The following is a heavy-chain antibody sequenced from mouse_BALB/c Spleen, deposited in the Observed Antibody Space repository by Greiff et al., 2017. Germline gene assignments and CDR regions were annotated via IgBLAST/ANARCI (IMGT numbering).Heavy chain of an antibody. CDR1: GYSFTGYY. CDR2: INPYNGAT. CDR3: ARAITTATDAMDY. Sequence: EVQLQQSGPELVKPGASVKISCKASGYSFTGYYMHWVKQSHVKSLEWIGRINPYNGATSYNQNFKDKASLTVDKSSSTAYMELHSLTSEDSAVYYCARAITTATDAMDYWGQGTSVTVSS. D-gene: IGHD1-2*01. J-gene: IGHJ4*01. V-gene: IGHV1-31*01.